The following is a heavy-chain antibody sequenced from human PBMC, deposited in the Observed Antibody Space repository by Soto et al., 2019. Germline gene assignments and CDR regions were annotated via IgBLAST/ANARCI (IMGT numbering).Heavy chain of an antibody. V-gene: IGHV1-3*01. CDR2: INAANGDT. Sequence: ASVKVSCKASGYTFTSYGIHWVRQAPGQRLEWMGCINAANGDTKYSPKFQGRVTITRDTSASTAYMELSSLRSEDTAVYDCVRRHVSATGIDWFDPGGQGTLVTVSS. D-gene: IGHD6-13*01. CDR1: GYTFTSYG. CDR3: VRRHVSATGIDWFDP. J-gene: IGHJ5*02.